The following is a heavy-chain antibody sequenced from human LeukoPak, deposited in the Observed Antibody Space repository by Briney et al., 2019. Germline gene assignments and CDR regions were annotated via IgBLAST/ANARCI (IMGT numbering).Heavy chain of an antibody. J-gene: IGHJ4*02. CDR2: ISGSGGST. D-gene: IGHD3-3*01. CDR1: GFTFSSYA. CDR3: AKPTYYDFWSGYTEKNYFDY. Sequence: GGSLRLSCAASGFTFSSYAMSWVRQAPGKGLEWVSAISGSGGSTYYADSVKGRFTISRDNSKNTLYLQMNSLRAEDTAVYYCAKPTYYDFWSGYTEKNYFDYWGQGTLVTVSS. V-gene: IGHV3-23*01.